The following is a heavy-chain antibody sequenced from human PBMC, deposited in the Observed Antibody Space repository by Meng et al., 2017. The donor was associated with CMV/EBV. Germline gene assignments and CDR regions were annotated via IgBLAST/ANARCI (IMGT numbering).Heavy chain of an antibody. Sequence: ASVKVSCKASGHTLSNYRINWVRQATGQGLEWMGWMNPNSGNTGYAQKFQGRVTMTRNTSISTAYMELSSLRSEDTAVYYCARGNIVVVPAAIGWFDPWGQGTLVTVSS. V-gene: IGHV1-8*02. J-gene: IGHJ5*02. CDR2: MNPNSGNT. CDR3: ARGNIVVVPAAIGWFDP. CDR1: GHTLSNYR. D-gene: IGHD2-2*01.